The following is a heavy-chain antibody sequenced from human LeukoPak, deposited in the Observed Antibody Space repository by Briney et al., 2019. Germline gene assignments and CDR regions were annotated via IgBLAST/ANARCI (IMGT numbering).Heavy chain of an antibody. CDR1: GYTLTELS. V-gene: IGHV1-24*01. CDR3: ATAHYGDPYYYYGMDV. D-gene: IGHD4-17*01. Sequence: ASVKVSCKVSGYTLTELSMHWVRQAPGKGLELMGGFDPEDGETIYAQKFQGRVTMTEDTSTDTAYMELSSLRSEDTAVYYCATAHYGDPYYYYGMDVWGQGTTVTVSS. CDR2: FDPEDGET. J-gene: IGHJ6*02.